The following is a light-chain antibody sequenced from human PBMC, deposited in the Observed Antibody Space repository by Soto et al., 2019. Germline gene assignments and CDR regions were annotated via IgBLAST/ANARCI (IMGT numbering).Light chain of an antibody. J-gene: IGLJ3*02. Sequence: QSALTQPASVSGSPGQSITLSCTRASSGVENYNLVSWYQHHPGKAPKLIIYEGSQRPSGVSERFSGSKSGNTASLTISGLQAEDEADYYCSSYAGGVVFGGGTKLTVL. V-gene: IGLV2-23*01. CDR3: SSYAGGVV. CDR2: EGS. CDR1: SSGVENYNL.